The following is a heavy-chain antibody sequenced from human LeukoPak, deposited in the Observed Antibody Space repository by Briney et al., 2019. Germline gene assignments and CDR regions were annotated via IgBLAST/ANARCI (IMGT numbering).Heavy chain of an antibody. Sequence: SETLSLTCTVSGGSISSSSYYWGWIRQPPGKGLEWIGSIYYSGSTHYNPSLKSRVTISVDTSKNQFSLKLSSVTAADTAVYYCARPQGGNPLPNTFDIWGQGTMVTVSS. D-gene: IGHD4-23*01. CDR2: IYYSGST. CDR3: ARPQGGNPLPNTFDI. CDR1: GGSISSSSYY. J-gene: IGHJ3*02. V-gene: IGHV4-39*01.